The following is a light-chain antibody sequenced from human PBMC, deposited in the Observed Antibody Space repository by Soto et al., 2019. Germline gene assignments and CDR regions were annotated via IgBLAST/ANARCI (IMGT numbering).Light chain of an antibody. Sequence: QSVLTQPASVSGSPGQSITISCTGTSSDVGGYNYVSWYQQHPGKAPKLMIYEVSNRPSGVSNRFSGSKSGNTASLTISGLQDEDKDDYYCCSYTTSSTLAFGGGTKLTVL. J-gene: IGLJ2*01. CDR2: EVS. CDR3: CSYTTSSTLA. V-gene: IGLV2-14*01. CDR1: SSDVGGYNY.